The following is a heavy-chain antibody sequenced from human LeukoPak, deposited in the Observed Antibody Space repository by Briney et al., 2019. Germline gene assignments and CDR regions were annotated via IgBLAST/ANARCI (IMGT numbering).Heavy chain of an antibody. D-gene: IGHD5-18*01. CDR3: ARDPHRQPSNNWFDP. Sequence: GGSLRLSCAASGFTFSSYGMHWVRQAPGKGLEWVAVIWYDGSNKYYADSVKGRFTISRDNSKNTLYLQMNSLRAEDTAVYYCARDPHRQPSNNWFDPWGQGTLVTVSS. CDR2: IWYDGSNK. J-gene: IGHJ5*02. V-gene: IGHV3-33*01. CDR1: GFTFSSYG.